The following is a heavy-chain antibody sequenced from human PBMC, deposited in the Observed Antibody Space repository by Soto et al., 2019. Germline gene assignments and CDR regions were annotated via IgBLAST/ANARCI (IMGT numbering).Heavy chain of an antibody. CDR3: ARDVCSSTSCYAGYYYYGMDV. J-gene: IGHJ6*02. D-gene: IGHD2-2*01. CDR2: IYHSGST. V-gene: IGHV4-4*02. CDR1: GGSISSSNW. Sequence: QVQLQESGPGLVKPSGTLSLTCAVSGGSISSSNWWSWVRQPPGKGLEWIGEIYHSGSTNYNPSLKSRVTKSVDQSKNQFSLKLSSVTAADTAVYYCARDVCSSTSCYAGYYYYGMDVWGQGTTVTVSS.